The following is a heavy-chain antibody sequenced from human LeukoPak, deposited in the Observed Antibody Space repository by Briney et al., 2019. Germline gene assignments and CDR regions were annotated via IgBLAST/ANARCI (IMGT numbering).Heavy chain of an antibody. CDR3: ARERGPNYRSRHYYYYMDV. CDR2: INHSGST. Sequence: SETLSLTCAVYGGSFSGYYWSWIRQPPGKGLEWIGEINHSGSTNYNPSLKSRVTISVDTSKNQFSLKLSSVTAADTAVYYCARERGPNYRSRHYYYYMDVWGKGTTVTVSS. J-gene: IGHJ6*03. D-gene: IGHD1-7*01. V-gene: IGHV4-34*01. CDR1: GGSFSGYY.